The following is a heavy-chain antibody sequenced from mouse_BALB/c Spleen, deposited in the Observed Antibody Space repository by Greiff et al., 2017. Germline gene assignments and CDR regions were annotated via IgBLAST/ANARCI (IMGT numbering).Heavy chain of an antibody. CDR1: GYTFTSYW. Sequence: QVQLQQSGAELVKPGASVKLSCKASGYTFTSYWMHWVKQRPGQGLEWIGEIKPSNGRTNYNEKFKSKATLTVDKSSSTAYMQLSILTSEDSAVYYCASRSYYGTLYAMDYWGQGTSVTVSS. CDR3: ASRSYYGTLYAMDY. J-gene: IGHJ4*01. V-gene: IGHV1S81*02. D-gene: IGHD2-1*01. CDR2: IKPSNGRT.